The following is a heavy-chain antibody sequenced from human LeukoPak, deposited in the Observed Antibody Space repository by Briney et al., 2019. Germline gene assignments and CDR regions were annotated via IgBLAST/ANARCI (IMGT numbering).Heavy chain of an antibody. V-gene: IGHV3-48*03. CDR3: ARDRGYCSGNSCYPFDY. Sequence: GGSLRLSCAASGFTFSSYEMNWVRQAPGKGLEWVSYISSSGSTIYYADSVKGRFTISRDNAKSSLYLQMNSLRAEDTAVYYCARDRGYCSGNSCYPFDYWGQGTLVTVSS. CDR2: ISSSGSTI. D-gene: IGHD2-15*01. J-gene: IGHJ4*02. CDR1: GFTFSSYE.